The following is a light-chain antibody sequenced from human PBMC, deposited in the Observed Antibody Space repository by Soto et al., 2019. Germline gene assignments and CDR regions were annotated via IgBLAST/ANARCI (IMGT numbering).Light chain of an antibody. Sequence: EIVLTQSPATLSLSPGERATLFCRASQSVSSYLAWYQQKPGQAPRLLIFDASNRATGIPARFSGSGSGTDFTLTISSLEPEDFAVYYCQQSYSAPLTFGGGTKVEIK. J-gene: IGKJ4*01. CDR2: DAS. CDR3: QQSYSAPLT. V-gene: IGKV3-11*01. CDR1: QSVSSY.